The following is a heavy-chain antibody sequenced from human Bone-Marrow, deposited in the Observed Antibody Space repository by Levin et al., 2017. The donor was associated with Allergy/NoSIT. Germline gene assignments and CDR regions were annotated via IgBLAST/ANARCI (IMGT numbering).Heavy chain of an antibody. V-gene: IGHV1-69*13. CDR2: IIPIFGTA. CDR3: ARDFGAARPILRGWFDP. D-gene: IGHD6-6*01. Sequence: SVKVSCKASGGTFSSYAISWVRQAPGQGLEWMGGIIPIFGTANYAQKFQGRVTITADESTSTAYMELSSLRSEDTAVYYCARDFGAARPILRGWFDPWGQGTLVTVSS. J-gene: IGHJ5*02. CDR1: GGTFSSYA.